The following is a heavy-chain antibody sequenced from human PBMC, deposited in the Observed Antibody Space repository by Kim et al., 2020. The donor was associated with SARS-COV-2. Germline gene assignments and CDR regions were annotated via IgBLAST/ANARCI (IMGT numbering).Heavy chain of an antibody. Sequence: GGSLRLSCAASGFTFSTYAMHWVRQAPGKGLEWVALIWYDGSNKYYADSVKGRFTISRDNSKNTLYLQMNSLRAEDTAVYYCAKVSRDGDYGYWYFDLWGRGTLVTVSS. CDR1: GFTFSTYA. V-gene: IGHV3-33*06. CDR3: AKVSRDGDYGYWYFDL. CDR2: IWYDGSNK. D-gene: IGHD4-17*01. J-gene: IGHJ2*01.